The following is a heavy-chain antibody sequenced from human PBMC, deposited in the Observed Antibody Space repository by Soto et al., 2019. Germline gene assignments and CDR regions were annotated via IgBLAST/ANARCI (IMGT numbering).Heavy chain of an antibody. CDR1: VGTFSSYA. Sequence: QVQLVQSGAEVKKPGSSVKVSCKASVGTFSSYAISWVRQAPGQGLEWMGGIIPIFGTANYAQKFQGRVTIIADESTRTAYMELSSLRSEETAVYFCARDSSIAAGPVFWLRYYYGMDVWGQGTTVTVSS. D-gene: IGHD6-6*01. J-gene: IGHJ6*02. CDR2: IIPIFGTA. V-gene: IGHV1-69*12. CDR3: ARDSSIAAGPVFWLRYYYGMDV.